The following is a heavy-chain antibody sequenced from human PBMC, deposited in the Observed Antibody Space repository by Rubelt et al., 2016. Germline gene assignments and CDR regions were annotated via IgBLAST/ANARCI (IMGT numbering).Heavy chain of an antibody. D-gene: IGHD3-16*01. CDR2: IKQDGSEK. CDR3: ARDSGGLEDYFDY. V-gene: IGHV3-7*03. Sequence: GKGLEWLANIKQDGSEKYYVDSVKGRFTISRDNAKNYLYLQMNSLRAEDTAVSYCARDSGGLEDYFDYWGQGTLVTVSS. J-gene: IGHJ4*02.